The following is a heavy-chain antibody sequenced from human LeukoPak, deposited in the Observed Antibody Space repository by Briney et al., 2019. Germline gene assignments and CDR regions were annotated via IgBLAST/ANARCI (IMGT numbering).Heavy chain of an antibody. CDR1: GGSISGYY. CDR2: SYYSGSKST. V-gene: IGHV4-59*01. CDR3: ARDLGDFDYGDYGWFDP. D-gene: IGHD4-17*01. Sequence: PSETLSLTCTVSGGSISGYYWSWIRQSPGRGLEWIGYSYYSGSKSTNYNPSLQSRITMSVDTSKNQLSLKLSSVTAADTAVYYCARDLGDFDYGDYGWFDPWGQGTLVTVSS. J-gene: IGHJ5*02.